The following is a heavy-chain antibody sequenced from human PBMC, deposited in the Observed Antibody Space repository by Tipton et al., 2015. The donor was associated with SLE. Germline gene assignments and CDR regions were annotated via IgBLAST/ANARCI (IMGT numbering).Heavy chain of an antibody. V-gene: IGHV4-34*01. CDR2: INHSGST. CDR3: ARGTEGAFDI. J-gene: IGHJ3*02. CDR1: GGSFSGYY. Sequence: TLSLTCAVYGGSFSGYYWSWIRQPPGKGLEWIGEINHSGSTSYNPSLKSRVTISVDTSKNQFSLKLSSVTAADTAVYYCARGTEGAFDIWGQGTMVTVSS.